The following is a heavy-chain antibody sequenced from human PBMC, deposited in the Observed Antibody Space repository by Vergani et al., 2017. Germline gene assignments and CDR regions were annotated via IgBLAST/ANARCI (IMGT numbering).Heavy chain of an antibody. J-gene: IGHJ6*03. CDR1: GFTFSSYS. D-gene: IGHD2-2*01. CDR2: ISSSSSYI. CDR3: ARLKIVVVPLPNYYYMDV. Sequence: EVQLVESGGGLVKPGGSLRLSCAASGFTFSSYSMNWVRQAPGKGLEWVSSISSSSSYIYYADSVKGRFTISRDNAKNSLYLQMNRLRAEDTAVYYCARLKIVVVPLPNYYYMDVWGKGTTVTVSS. V-gene: IGHV3-21*01.